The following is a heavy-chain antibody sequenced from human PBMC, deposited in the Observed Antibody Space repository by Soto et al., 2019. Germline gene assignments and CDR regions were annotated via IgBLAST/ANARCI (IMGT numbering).Heavy chain of an antibody. CDR1: GFSFNLYW. J-gene: IGHJ4*02. V-gene: IGHV3-74*01. Sequence: EVQLVESGGGLVQPGGSLRLSCEASGFSFNLYWMHWVRQAPGKGLVWVSRIKSDGSGASYADSVRGRFTISRDNAKNTLYLQMNSLRAEDTAVYYCAREGTGIGCDYWGQGALVTVSS. CDR2: IKSDGSGA. D-gene: IGHD1-1*01. CDR3: AREGTGIGCDY.